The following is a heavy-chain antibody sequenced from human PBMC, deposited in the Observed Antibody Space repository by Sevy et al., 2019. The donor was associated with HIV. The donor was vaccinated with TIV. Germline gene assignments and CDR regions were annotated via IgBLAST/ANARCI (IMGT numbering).Heavy chain of an antibody. CDR2: VYYTGST. CDR3: ARRNDFDI. CDR1: GGSINSDH. J-gene: IGHJ3*02. Sequence: SETLSLTCTVSGGSINSDHWNWIRQPPGKGLEWIGYVYYTGSTNYNPSLKNRVTKSVDRTRNQFSLKLTSVTAADTAVYYCARRNDFDIWGQGTMVTVSS. V-gene: IGHV4-59*08.